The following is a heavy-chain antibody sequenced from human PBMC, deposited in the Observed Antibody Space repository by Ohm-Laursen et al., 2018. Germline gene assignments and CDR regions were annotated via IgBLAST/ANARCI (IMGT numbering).Heavy chain of an antibody. D-gene: IGHD6-6*01. CDR2: SKSKGDGGTT. Sequence: SLRLSCAASGFTVSNVYMSWARQAPGKGLEWVGRSKSKGDGGTTDYAAPVKGRFSISRDDSKNTLYLQMNSLGTEDTAIYYCTTDRGITARPIFDSWGQGTLVTVSS. CDR3: TTDRGITARPIFDS. CDR1: GFTVSNVY. V-gene: IGHV3-15*01. J-gene: IGHJ4*02.